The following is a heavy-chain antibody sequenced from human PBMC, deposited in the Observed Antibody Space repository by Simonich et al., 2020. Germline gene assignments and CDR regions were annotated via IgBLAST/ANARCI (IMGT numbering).Heavy chain of an antibody. CDR2: INPNRGGT. J-gene: IGHJ4*02. CDR3: ARGYWGYYFDY. CDR1: GYTFTGYY. V-gene: IGHV1-2*02. Sequence: QVQLVQSGAEVKKPGASVKVSCKASGYTFTGYYMHWVRQAPGQGLEWMGWINPNRGGTNYAQKFQGRVTMTRDTSISTAYMELSRLRSDDTAVYYCARGYWGYYFDYWGQGTLVTVSS. D-gene: IGHD7-27*01.